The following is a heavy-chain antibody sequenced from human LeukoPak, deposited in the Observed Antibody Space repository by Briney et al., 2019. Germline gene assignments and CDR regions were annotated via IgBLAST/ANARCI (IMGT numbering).Heavy chain of an antibody. D-gene: IGHD3-16*01. Sequence: ASVKVSCKPSRYTFTRYYMHWVRQAPGQGLEWRGWIKPNSGGTNYAQKFQGRVTMTRDTAISTAYMELSRLRSDGTAVYYCARDLENWGPYYYYMDVWGKGTTVTVSS. CDR3: ARDLENWGPYYYYMDV. CDR1: RYTFTRYY. J-gene: IGHJ6*03. CDR2: IKPNSGGT. V-gene: IGHV1-2*02.